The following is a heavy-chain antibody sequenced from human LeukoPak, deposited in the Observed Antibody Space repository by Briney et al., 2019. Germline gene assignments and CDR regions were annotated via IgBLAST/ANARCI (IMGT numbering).Heavy chain of an antibody. CDR2: IIHSGRA. V-gene: IGHV4-34*01. D-gene: IGHD3-16*01. CDR3: ARGTVLTGYASFDY. J-gene: IGHJ4*02. CDR1: GGSFSGHY. Sequence: SETLSLTCAVSGGSFSGHYWTWIRQSPGKGLEWIGGIIHSGRANYSPSLQSRLTLSVDPSMNHFSMRLSSVTAADTAVYYCARGTVLTGYASFDYWGQGALVTVSS.